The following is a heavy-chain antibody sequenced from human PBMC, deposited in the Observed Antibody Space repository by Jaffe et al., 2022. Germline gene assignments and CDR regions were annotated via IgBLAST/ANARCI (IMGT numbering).Heavy chain of an antibody. V-gene: IGHV3-23*01. Sequence: EVRLLESGGGLVQPGGSLRLSCVASGFTFSTYVMSWVRQAPGKGLEWVSPISSSGGNTYYTDSVKGRFTISRDNSKNTLYLQLNSLRADDTAVYYCAKVGPLTSYKYTIDYWGQGTLVTVSS. CDR1: GFTFSTYV. CDR3: AKVGPLTSYKYTIDY. D-gene: IGHD3-9*01. CDR2: ISSSGGNT. J-gene: IGHJ4*02.